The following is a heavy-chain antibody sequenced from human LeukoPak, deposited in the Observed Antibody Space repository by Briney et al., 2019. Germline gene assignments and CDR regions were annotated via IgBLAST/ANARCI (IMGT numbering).Heavy chain of an antibody. J-gene: IGHJ6*02. CDR1: GFTVSGNY. Sequence: GGSLRLSCAAAGFTVSGNYMSWVRQAPGKGLEWVSVFYSGGRTYYADSVKGRFTISRDNSKNTVYLQMNSLRAEDTGVYYCARDSSGNGMDVWGQGTTVTVSS. CDR2: FYSGGRT. V-gene: IGHV3-66*01. D-gene: IGHD6-19*01. CDR3: ARDSSGNGMDV.